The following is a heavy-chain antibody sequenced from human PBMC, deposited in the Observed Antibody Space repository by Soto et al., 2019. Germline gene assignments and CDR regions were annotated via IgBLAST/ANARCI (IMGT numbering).Heavy chain of an antibody. CDR2: ISAYNGNT. CDR3: ARVVGDNSWSFDY. J-gene: IGHJ4*02. D-gene: IGHD6-13*01. Sequence: GASVKVSCKASGYTFASYGISWVRQAPGQGLEWMGWISAYNGNTNYAQKLQGRVTMTTDTSTSTAYMELSSLRSEDTAVYYCARVVGDNSWSFDYRAQRTPVTVSS. CDR1: GYTFASYG. V-gene: IGHV1-18*01.